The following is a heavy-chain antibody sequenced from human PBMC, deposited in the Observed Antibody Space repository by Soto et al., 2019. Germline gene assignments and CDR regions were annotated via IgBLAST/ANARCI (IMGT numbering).Heavy chain of an antibody. D-gene: IGHD3-10*01. Sequence: SETLSLTCAVYGGSFSGYYWSWIRQPPGKGLEWIGEINHSGSTNYNPSLKSRVTISVDTSKNQFSLKLSSVTAADTAVYYCAGGLYYYGSGSYYPGYWGQGTLVTVSS. CDR2: INHSGST. CDR3: AGGLYYYGSGSYYPGY. CDR1: GGSFSGYY. J-gene: IGHJ4*02. V-gene: IGHV4-34*01.